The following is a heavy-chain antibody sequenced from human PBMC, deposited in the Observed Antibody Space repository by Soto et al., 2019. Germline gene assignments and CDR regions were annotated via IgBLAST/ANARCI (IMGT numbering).Heavy chain of an antibody. CDR3: ARVEIYYYDSSGYYPGEGAFDI. D-gene: IGHD3-22*01. J-gene: IGHJ3*02. V-gene: IGHV1-18*04. CDR2: ISAYNGNT. Sequence: QVQLVQSGAEVKKPGASVKVSCKASGYTFTSYGISWVRQAPGHGLEWMGWISAYNGNTNYAQKLQGRVTMTTDTSTSTAYMELRSLRSDDTAVYYCARVEIYYYDSSGYYPGEGAFDIWGQGTMVTVSS. CDR1: GYTFTSYG.